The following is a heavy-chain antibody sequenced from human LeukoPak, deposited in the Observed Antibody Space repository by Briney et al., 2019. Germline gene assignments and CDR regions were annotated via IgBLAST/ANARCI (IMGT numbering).Heavy chain of an antibody. CDR3: ARGNVLLWFGELNSFDY. CDR2: INAGNGNT. CDR1: GYTFTSYA. V-gene: IGHV1-3*01. Sequence: ASVKVSCKASGYTFTSYAMHWVRQAPGQRLEWMGWINAGNGNTKYSQKFQGRVTIIRDTSASTAYMELSSLRSEDTAVYYCARGNVLLWFGELNSFDYWGQGTLVTVSS. D-gene: IGHD3-10*01. J-gene: IGHJ4*02.